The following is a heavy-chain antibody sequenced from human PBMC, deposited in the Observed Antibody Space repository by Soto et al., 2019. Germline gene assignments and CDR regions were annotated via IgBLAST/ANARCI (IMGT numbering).Heavy chain of an antibody. CDR2: IYYSGST. Sequence: SQTLSLTCTVSGGSISSYYWSWILQPPGKGLEWIRYIYYSGSTNYHPSLKSRVTISVDTSKNQFSLQLSSVTAADTAFYYCARVVEGATRHTDPDSWGQGILVTVSS. CDR1: GGSISSYY. D-gene: IGHD2-21*01. V-gene: IGHV4-59*01. CDR3: ARVVEGATRHTDPDS. J-gene: IGHJ5*01.